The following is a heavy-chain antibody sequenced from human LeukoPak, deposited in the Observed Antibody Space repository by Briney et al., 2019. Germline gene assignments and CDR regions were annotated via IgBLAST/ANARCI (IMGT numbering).Heavy chain of an antibody. J-gene: IGHJ4*02. D-gene: IGHD5-24*01. CDR3: ARGVEMATISAAYFDY. CDR1: GYTFTGYY. CDR2: INPNSGGT. V-gene: IGHV1-2*02. Sequence: ASVKVSCKASGYTFTGYYMHWVRQAPGQGLEWMGWINPNSGGTNYAQKFQGRVTITADESTSTAYMELSSLRSEDTAVYYCARGVEMATISAAYFDYWGQGTLVTVSS.